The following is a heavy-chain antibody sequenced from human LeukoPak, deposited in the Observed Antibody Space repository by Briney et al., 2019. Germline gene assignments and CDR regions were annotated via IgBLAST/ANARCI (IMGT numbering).Heavy chain of an antibody. Sequence: SVKVSCKASGGTFSSYAISWVRQAPGQGLEWMGRIIPILGIANYAQKFQGRVTITADKSTSTAYMELSSPRSEDTAVYYCARESGYSGSSGYWGQGTLVTVSS. V-gene: IGHV1-69*04. J-gene: IGHJ4*02. CDR1: GGTFSSYA. CDR3: ARESGYSGSSGY. CDR2: IIPILGIA. D-gene: IGHD6-13*01.